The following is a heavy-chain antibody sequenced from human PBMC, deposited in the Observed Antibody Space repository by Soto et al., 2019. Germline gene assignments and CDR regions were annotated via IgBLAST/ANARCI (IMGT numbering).Heavy chain of an antibody. D-gene: IGHD2-2*02. J-gene: IGHJ6*02. V-gene: IGHV1-18*04. Sequence: QEQLVQTGAEVKKPGASGKISCEASGYTCTSHGISWVRQAPGQGLDWLGWISTYNSRTHYAQKVQGRVTMTTDTSTSTAYLDLRSLTFDDTAVYYCARARYCASPSCYKHYYYGMDTWGQGTTVTVSS. CDR1: GYTCTSHG. CDR3: ARARYCASPSCYKHYYYGMDT. CDR2: ISTYNSRT.